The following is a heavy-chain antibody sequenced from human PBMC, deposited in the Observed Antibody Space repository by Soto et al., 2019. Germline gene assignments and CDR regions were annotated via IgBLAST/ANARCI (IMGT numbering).Heavy chain of an antibody. Sequence: ASVKVSCKTSGYTFTNHGISWVRQAPGQGLEWMGWISGYNGNAKNAQKFQGRVTMTRNTSISTAYMELSSLRSEDTAVYYCARDYYDFWRGTIGRYDYWGQGTLVTVSS. V-gene: IGHV1-18*01. CDR2: ISGYNGNA. CDR1: GYTFTNHG. D-gene: IGHD3-3*01. J-gene: IGHJ4*02. CDR3: ARDYYDFWRGTIGRYDY.